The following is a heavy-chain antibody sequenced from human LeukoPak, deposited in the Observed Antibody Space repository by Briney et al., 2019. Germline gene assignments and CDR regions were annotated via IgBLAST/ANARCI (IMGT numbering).Heavy chain of an antibody. CDR2: VFTSGTT. CDR3: SRGDFSSGPSRDAFDI. CDR1: GGSISSGRYF. Sequence: SQTPSLTCTVSGGSISSGRYFWSWIRQPAGKGLEWVGRVFTSGTTNYNPSLQSRITVSVDTSKNQFSLKMSSVTAADTAVYYCSRGDFSSGPSRDAFDIWGQGIMVTVSS. J-gene: IGHJ3*02. D-gene: IGHD3-3*01. V-gene: IGHV4-61*02.